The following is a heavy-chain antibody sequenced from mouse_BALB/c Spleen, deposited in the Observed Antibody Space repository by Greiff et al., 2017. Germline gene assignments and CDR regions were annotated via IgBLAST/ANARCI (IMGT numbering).Heavy chain of an antibody. D-gene: IGHD2-4*01. V-gene: IGHV14-3*02. CDR3: AKGITFMDY. J-gene: IGHJ4*01. Sequence: EVKLVESGAELVKPGASVKLSCTASGFNIKDTYMHWVKQRPEQGLEWIGRIDPANGNTKYDPKFQGKATITADTSSNTAYLQLSSLTSEDTAVYYCAKGITFMDYWGQGTSVTVSS. CDR1: GFNIKDTY. CDR2: IDPANGNT.